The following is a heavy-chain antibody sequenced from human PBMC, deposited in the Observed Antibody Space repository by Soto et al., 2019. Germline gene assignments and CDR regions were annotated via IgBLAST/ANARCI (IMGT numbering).Heavy chain of an antibody. D-gene: IGHD6-19*01. CDR3: ERPRSSGLAFDI. Sequence: PGGSLRLSCVASGFTFSTYEMNWVRQAPGKGLEWVSYITSGGTNLYSADSVKGRFTFSRDNAKNSLYLQMNSLRAEDTAVYYCERPRSSGLAFDIWGQGTMVTVSS. V-gene: IGHV3-48*03. CDR1: GFTFSTYE. CDR2: ITSGGTNL. J-gene: IGHJ3*02.